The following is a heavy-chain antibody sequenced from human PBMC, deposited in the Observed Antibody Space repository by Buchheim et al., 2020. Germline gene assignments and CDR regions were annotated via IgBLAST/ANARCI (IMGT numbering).Heavy chain of an antibody. CDR1: GGTFSSYT. CDR3: ASPRGYRGYCSSTSCSPGLYYYYGMDV. CDR2: IIPILGIA. V-gene: IGHV1-69*02. J-gene: IGHJ6*02. D-gene: IGHD2-2*01. Sequence: QVQLVQSGAEVKKPGSSVKVSCKASGGTFSSYTISWVRQAPGQGLEWMGRIIPILGIANYAQKFQGRVTITADKSTSTAYMELSSLRSEDTAVYYCASPRGYRGYCSSTSCSPGLYYYYGMDVWGQGTT.